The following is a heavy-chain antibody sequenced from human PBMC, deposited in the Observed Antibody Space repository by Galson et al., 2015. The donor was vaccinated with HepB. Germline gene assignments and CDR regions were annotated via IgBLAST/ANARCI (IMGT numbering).Heavy chain of an antibody. Sequence: SVKVSCKASGDTFSRSSITWVRQAPGHGLEWMGGIIPIFGTPKYAQRFQGGLTVTADESTSTAYMELSSLRSEDTAVYYCAGGRYCSSVTCYPRDAFDIWGQGTLVTVSS. CDR1: GDTFSRSS. V-gene: IGHV1-69*13. D-gene: IGHD2-2*01. J-gene: IGHJ3*02. CDR3: AGGRYCSSVTCYPRDAFDI. CDR2: IIPIFGTP.